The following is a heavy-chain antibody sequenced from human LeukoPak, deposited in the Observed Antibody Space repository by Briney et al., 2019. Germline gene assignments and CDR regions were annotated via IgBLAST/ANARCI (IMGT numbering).Heavy chain of an antibody. Sequence: GGSLRLSCAASGFTFSDYYMSWIRQAPGKGLEWVSYISSSGSTIYYADSVKGRFTISRDNAKNSLYLQMNSLRAEDTAVYYCAKHCSSTSCYGAFDIWGQGTMVTVSS. D-gene: IGHD2-2*01. V-gene: IGHV3-11*01. CDR3: AKHCSSTSCYGAFDI. J-gene: IGHJ3*02. CDR2: ISSSGSTI. CDR1: GFTFSDYY.